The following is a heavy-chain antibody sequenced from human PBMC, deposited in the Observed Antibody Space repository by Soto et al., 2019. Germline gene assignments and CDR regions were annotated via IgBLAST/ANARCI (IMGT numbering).Heavy chain of an antibody. D-gene: IGHD3-22*01. J-gene: IGHJ4*02. CDR1: GGTFSSYA. CDR3: ASRNYYDSSGYSQYFDY. Sequence: QVQLVQSGAEVKKPGSSVKVSCKASGGTFSSYAISGVRQAPGQGLEGMGGIIPIFGTANYAQKFQGRVTITADESTSTAYMELSSLRSEDTAVYYCASRNYYDSSGYSQYFDYWGQGTLVTVSS. CDR2: IIPIFGTA. V-gene: IGHV1-69*01.